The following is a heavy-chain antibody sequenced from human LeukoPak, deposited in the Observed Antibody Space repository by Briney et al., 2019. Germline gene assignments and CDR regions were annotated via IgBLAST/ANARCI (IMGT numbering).Heavy chain of an antibody. CDR3: ARGALTMLRGVTPPDY. D-gene: IGHD3-10*01. J-gene: IGHJ4*02. CDR1: GFTFNTYA. Sequence: GSLRLSCAASGFTFNTYAMSWVRQAPGKGLEWVSSISPSTSDIYYADSVKGRFTISRDNAKNSLYLQMNSLRAEDTAVFYCARGALTMLRGVTPPDYWGQGTLVTVSS. V-gene: IGHV3-21*01. CDR2: ISPSTSDI.